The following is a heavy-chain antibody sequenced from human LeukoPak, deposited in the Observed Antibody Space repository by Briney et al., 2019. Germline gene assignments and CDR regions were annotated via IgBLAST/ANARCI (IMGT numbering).Heavy chain of an antibody. J-gene: IGHJ4*02. CDR1: GFTFSNAW. V-gene: IGHV3-15*01. CDR2: IKSETDGGTT. Sequence: AGGSLRLSCAASGFTFSNAWMSWVRQAPGKGLEWVGRIKSETDGGTTDYAAPVKGRFTISRDDSKNTLYLQMNSLKTEDTAVYYCTTMGGIVVVPDYWGQGTLVTVSS. D-gene: IGHD3-22*01. CDR3: TTMGGIVVVPDY.